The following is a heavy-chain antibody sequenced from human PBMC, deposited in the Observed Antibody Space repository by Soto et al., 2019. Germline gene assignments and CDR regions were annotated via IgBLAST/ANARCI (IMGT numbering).Heavy chain of an antibody. CDR2: ISGSGGST. Sequence: GGSLILSCAASGFTFSSYAMNWVRQAPGKGLEWVSAISGSGGSTYYADSVKGRFTISRDNSKNTLYLQMNGLRAEDTAIYYCAKGVSGSSSWYVEYWGQGTLVTVSS. D-gene: IGHD6-13*01. CDR3: AKGVSGSSSWYVEY. V-gene: IGHV3-23*01. CDR1: GFTFSSYA. J-gene: IGHJ4*02.